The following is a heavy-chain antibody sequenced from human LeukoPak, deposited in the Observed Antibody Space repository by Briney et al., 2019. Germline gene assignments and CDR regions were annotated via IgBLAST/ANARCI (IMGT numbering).Heavy chain of an antibody. CDR2: TYYRSKWYN. D-gene: IGHD3-10*01. CDR3: ARGAYGSYNWFDP. CDR1: GDNVSTNSAA. J-gene: IGHJ5*02. Sequence: SQTLSLTCAISGDNVSTNSAAWNWIRQSPSRGLEWLGRTYYRSKWYNDYAVSVKSRITINPDTSKNQFSLQLDSVTPEDTALYYCARGAYGSYNWFDPWGQGTLVTVSS. V-gene: IGHV6-1*01.